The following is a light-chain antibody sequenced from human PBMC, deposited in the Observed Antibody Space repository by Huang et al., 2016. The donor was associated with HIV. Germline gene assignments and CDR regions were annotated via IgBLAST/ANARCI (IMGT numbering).Light chain of an antibody. V-gene: IGKV3-15*01. CDR3: QQYNNWPPGGT. J-gene: IGKJ5*01. Sequence: EVVMTQSPATLSVSPGERATLSCRASQNLNRNLARYQQRPGQAPVLLTYDASTRGTGIPARFSGSGSGTEFTVTISSLQSEDSEVYYCQQYNNWPPGGTFGQGTRLEIK. CDR2: DAS. CDR1: QNLNRN.